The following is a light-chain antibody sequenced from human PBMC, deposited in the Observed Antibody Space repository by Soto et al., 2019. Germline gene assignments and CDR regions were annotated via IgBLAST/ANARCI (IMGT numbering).Light chain of an antibody. Sequence: EVVLTQSPGTLSLSPGERATLSCRASRSFASSYLAWYQQKPGQAPRLLIFAASIRATGVSDRFSGSGSGTDFTLTISSLQPDDFATYYCQQYNSYSYTFGQGTKLEIK. V-gene: IGKV3-20*01. J-gene: IGKJ2*01. CDR1: RSFASSY. CDR3: QQYNSYSYT. CDR2: AAS.